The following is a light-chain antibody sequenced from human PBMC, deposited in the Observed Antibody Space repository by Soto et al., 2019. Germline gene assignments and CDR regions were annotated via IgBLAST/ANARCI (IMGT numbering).Light chain of an antibody. CDR2: GAS. CDR1: QSVSRDL. Sequence: EIVLTQSPGTLSLSPGERATLSCKASQSVSRDLLAWYQQKPGQAPRLVVSGASNRAADFPDRFSGSGSGTDFTLTLTRLEPEDVGVYYCQQYGESPITFGQGTRLDIK. V-gene: IGKV3-20*01. CDR3: QQYGESPIT. J-gene: IGKJ5*01.